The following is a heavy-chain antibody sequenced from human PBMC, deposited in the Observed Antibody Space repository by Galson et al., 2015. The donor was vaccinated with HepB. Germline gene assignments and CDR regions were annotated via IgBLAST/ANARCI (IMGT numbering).Heavy chain of an antibody. D-gene: IGHD2-2*01. CDR2: ISYDGDNE. J-gene: IGHJ4*02. CDR1: GFIFSSYA. V-gene: IGHV3-30-3*01. CDR3: ARDLRAVRSTAHRGLAY. Sequence: SLRLSCAASGFIFSSYALHWVRQTPGKGLEWVAIISYDGDNEYYADSVKGRFTISRDNSKNTLYLQMNSLRGEDTAVYYCARDLRAVRSTAHRGLAYWGQGTLVTVSS.